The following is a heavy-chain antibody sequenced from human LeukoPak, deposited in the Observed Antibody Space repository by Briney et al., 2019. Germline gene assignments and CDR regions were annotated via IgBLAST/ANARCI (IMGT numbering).Heavy chain of an antibody. CDR1: GFTFSSYW. Sequence: PGGSLRLSCAASGFTFSSYWMSWVRQAPGKGLEWAANIKQDGSEKYYLDSVKGRFTISRDNAENSLYLQMNSLRAEDTAVYYCATEASSGLEDWGQGILVTVSS. J-gene: IGHJ4*02. CDR3: ATEASSGLED. V-gene: IGHV3-7*01. CDR2: IKQDGSEK. D-gene: IGHD6-19*01.